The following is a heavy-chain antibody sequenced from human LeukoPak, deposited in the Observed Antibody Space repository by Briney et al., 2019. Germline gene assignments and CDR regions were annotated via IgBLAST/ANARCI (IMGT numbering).Heavy chain of an antibody. Sequence: GESLKISCKGSGYSFTSYWIGWVRPMPGKGLEWMGIIYPGDSDTRYSPPFQGQVTISADKSISTAYLQWSSLKASDTAMYYCARRGYCSSTSCLRTLDYWGQGTLVTVSS. V-gene: IGHV5-51*01. J-gene: IGHJ4*02. CDR1: GYSFTSYW. CDR3: ARRGYCSSTSCLRTLDY. CDR2: IYPGDSDT. D-gene: IGHD2-2*01.